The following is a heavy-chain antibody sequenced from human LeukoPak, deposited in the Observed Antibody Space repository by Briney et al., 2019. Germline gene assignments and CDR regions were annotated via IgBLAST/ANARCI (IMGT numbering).Heavy chain of an antibody. CDR1: GFTFSSYS. CDR2: ISSSSSYI. CDR3: ARPKTDYGDYSRAFDI. V-gene: IGHV3-21*01. D-gene: IGHD4-17*01. J-gene: IGHJ3*02. Sequence: GGSLILSCAASGFTFSSYSMNWVRQAPGKGLEWVSSISSSSSYIYYADSVKGRFTISRDNAKNSLYLQMNSLRAEDTAVYYCARPKTDYGDYSRAFDIWGQGTMVTVSS.